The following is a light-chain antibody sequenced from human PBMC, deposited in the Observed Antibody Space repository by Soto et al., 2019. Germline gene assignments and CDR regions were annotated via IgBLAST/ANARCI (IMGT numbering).Light chain of an antibody. CDR1: QGVSSY. Sequence: EIVLTQSPGTLSLSPGERATLSCRASQGVSSYLAWYQQKPGQAPRLLIYGASTRATDIPARFSGSGSGTEFTLTISSLQSEDFALYYCQQYNNWPLTFGGGTKVDIK. CDR3: QQYNNWPLT. V-gene: IGKV3-15*01. CDR2: GAS. J-gene: IGKJ4*01.